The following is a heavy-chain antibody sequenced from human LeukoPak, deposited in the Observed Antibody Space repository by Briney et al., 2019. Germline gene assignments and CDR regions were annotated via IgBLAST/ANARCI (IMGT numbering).Heavy chain of an antibody. CDR1: GFTFSSYA. V-gene: IGHV3-30*04. D-gene: IGHD2-2*01. Sequence: AGGSLRLSCAASGFTFSSYAMHWVRQAPGKRLEWVAVISYDGSNKYYADSVKGRFTISRDNSKNTLYLQMNSLRAEDTAVYYCARGYCSSTSCYYFDCWGQGTLVTVSS. J-gene: IGHJ4*02. CDR2: ISYDGSNK. CDR3: ARGYCSSTSCYYFDC.